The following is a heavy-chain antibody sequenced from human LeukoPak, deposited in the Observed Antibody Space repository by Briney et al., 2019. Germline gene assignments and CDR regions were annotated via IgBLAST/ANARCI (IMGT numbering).Heavy chain of an antibody. CDR3: ARDRPQRGLN. Sequence: SETLSLTCTVSGGSISSGGYYWSWIRQHPGKGLEWIGYIYYSGSTYYNPSLESRVTISVDTSKNQFSLNLSSVTAADTAVYYCARDRPQRGLNWGQGTLVTVSS. CDR1: GGSISSGGYY. J-gene: IGHJ4*02. D-gene: IGHD3-22*01. V-gene: IGHV4-31*03. CDR2: IYYSGST.